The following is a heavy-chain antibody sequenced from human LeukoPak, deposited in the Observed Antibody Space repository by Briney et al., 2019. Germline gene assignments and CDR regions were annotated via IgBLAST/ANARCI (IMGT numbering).Heavy chain of an antibody. Sequence: PSETLSLTCTVSGGSISSSSYYWGWIRQPPGKGLEGIGSIYYSGSTYYNPSLTSRLTISVDTSKNQFSLKLRSVTAADTAVYYCARGRYRSIGIAVAGTGDYLDYWGQGTLVTVSS. J-gene: IGHJ4*02. V-gene: IGHV4-39*07. CDR2: IYYSGST. CDR1: GGSISSSSYY. D-gene: IGHD6-19*01. CDR3: ARGRYRSIGIAVAGTGDYLDY.